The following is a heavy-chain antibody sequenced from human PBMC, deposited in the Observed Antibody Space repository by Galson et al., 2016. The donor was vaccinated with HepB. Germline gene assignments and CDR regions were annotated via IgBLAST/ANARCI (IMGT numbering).Heavy chain of an antibody. V-gene: IGHV3-48*02. CDR1: GFIFSSYS. CDR2: ISRSTPTI. CDR3: ARDGRRGYDMDV. J-gene: IGHJ6*02. Sequence: SLRLSCAASGFIFSSYSMNWVRQAPGKGLEWVSYISRSTPTIYYADSVKGRFTVSRDNAKNSLYLQMNNLRDEDTAVYYCARDGRRGYDMDVWGQGTTVTVSS.